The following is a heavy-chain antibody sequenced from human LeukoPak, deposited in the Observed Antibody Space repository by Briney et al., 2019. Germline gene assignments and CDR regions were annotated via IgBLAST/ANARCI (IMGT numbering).Heavy chain of an antibody. D-gene: IGHD3-10*01. J-gene: IGHJ3*02. CDR1: GYSFTSYW. V-gene: IGHV5-51*01. CDR2: IYPGDSDT. Sequence: GESLKISCKGSGYSFTSYWIGWVRQMPGKGLEWMGIIYPGDSDTRYSPSFQGQVTISADKSISTAYLQWSSLKASDTAMYYCARVGSGSYYSMAAFDIWGQGTMVTVSS. CDR3: ARVGSGSYYSMAAFDI.